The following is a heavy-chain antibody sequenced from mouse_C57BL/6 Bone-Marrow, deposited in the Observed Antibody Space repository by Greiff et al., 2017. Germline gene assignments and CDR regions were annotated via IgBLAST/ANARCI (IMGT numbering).Heavy chain of an antibody. Sequence: QVQLKQPGAELVRPGTSVKLSCKASGYTFTSYWMHWVKQRPGQGLEWIGVIDPSDSYTNYNQKFKGKATLTVDTSSSTAYMQLSSLTSEDSAVYYCARDRGFAYWGQGTLVTVSA. J-gene: IGHJ3*01. CDR3: ARDRGFAY. V-gene: IGHV1-59*01. CDR1: GYTFTSYW. CDR2: IDPSDSYT.